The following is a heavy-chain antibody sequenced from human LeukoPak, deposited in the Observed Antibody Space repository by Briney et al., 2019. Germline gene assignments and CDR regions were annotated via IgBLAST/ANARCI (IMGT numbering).Heavy chain of an antibody. Sequence: GASLKVSPKAPGYTLDIYTMNWVRQTPRQRLELMGWINTNTRNPTYAHSITGRFVLSLDTPLSTPHLQSTSLNAENTPVYYSARDCCLRLGPTTYCQLWGRGTLVTVS. CDR3: ARDCCLRLGPTTYCQL. D-gene: IGHD4-17*01. V-gene: IGHV7-4-1*02. CDR1: GYTLDIYT. CDR2: INTNTRNP. J-gene: IGHJ1*01.